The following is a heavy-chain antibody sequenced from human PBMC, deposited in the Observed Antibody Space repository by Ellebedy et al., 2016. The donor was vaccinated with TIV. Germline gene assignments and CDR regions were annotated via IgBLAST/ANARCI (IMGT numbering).Heavy chain of an antibody. J-gene: IGHJ4*02. V-gene: IGHV4-31*03. Sequence: LRLSCTVSGASISSGGYYWGWIRQHPGKGLEYIGYIYYSGRVDYNPSLKSRVTISVDMSKNQFSLKLSSVTAADTAVYYCARAQAKGGNFNFDFWGQGTLVTVSS. D-gene: IGHD4-23*01. CDR2: IYYSGRV. CDR3: ARAQAKGGNFNFDF. CDR1: GASISSGGYY.